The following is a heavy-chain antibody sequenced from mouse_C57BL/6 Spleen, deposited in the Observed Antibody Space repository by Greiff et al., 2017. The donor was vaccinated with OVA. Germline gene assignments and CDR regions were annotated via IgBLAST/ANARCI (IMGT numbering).Heavy chain of an antibody. Sequence: VQLQQPGAELVKPGASVKMSCKASGYTFTSYWITWVKQRPGPGLEWIGDIYPGSGSTNYNEKFKSKATLTVDTSSSTAYMQLSSLTSEDSAVYYGARATTVVDWYFDVWGTGTTVTVSS. CDR3: ARATTVVDWYFDV. CDR1: GYTFTSYW. CDR2: IYPGSGST. V-gene: IGHV1-55*01. J-gene: IGHJ1*03. D-gene: IGHD1-1*01.